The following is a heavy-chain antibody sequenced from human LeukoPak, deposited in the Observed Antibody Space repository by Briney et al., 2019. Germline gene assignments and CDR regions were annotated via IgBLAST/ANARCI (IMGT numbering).Heavy chain of an antibody. V-gene: IGHV3-23*01. Sequence: PGGSLGLSCAASGFTFSSYAMSWVRQAPGKGLEWVSAISGSGGSTYYADSVKGRFTISRDNSKNTLYLQMNSLRAEDTAVYYCAKDQGLRGFSQAFDIWGQGTMVTVSS. CDR3: AKDQGLRGFSQAFDI. D-gene: IGHD5-12*01. J-gene: IGHJ3*02. CDR1: GFTFSSYA. CDR2: ISGSGGST.